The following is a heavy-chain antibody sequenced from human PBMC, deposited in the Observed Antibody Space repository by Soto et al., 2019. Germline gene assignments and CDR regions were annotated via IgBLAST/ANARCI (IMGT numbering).Heavy chain of an antibody. D-gene: IGHD6-6*01. J-gene: IGHJ6*02. CDR1: GGTFSSYA. CDR3: ARDGSIAAAQSYYYYYGMDV. CDR2: IIPIFGTA. V-gene: IGHV1-69*01. Sequence: QVQLVQSGAEVQKPGSSVKVSCKASGGTFSSYAISWVRQAPGQGLEWMGGIIPIFGTANYAQKFQGRVTITADESTSTAYMELSSLRSEDTAVYYCARDGSIAAAQSYYYYYGMDVWGQGTTVTVSS.